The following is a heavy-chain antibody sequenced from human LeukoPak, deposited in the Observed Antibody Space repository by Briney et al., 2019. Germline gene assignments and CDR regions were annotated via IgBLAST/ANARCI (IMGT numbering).Heavy chain of an antibody. D-gene: IGHD2-2*01. CDR1: GYSFTSYW. CDR2: IDPSDSYT. Sequence: GESLKISCKGSGYSFTSYWISWVRQMPGKGLGWLGRIDPSDSYTNYSPSFQGHVIISADKSISTAYLQWSSLKASDTAMYYCATSGKYCSSTSCYAGQDWGQGTLVTVSS. V-gene: IGHV5-10-1*01. J-gene: IGHJ4*02. CDR3: ATSGKYCSSTSCYAGQD.